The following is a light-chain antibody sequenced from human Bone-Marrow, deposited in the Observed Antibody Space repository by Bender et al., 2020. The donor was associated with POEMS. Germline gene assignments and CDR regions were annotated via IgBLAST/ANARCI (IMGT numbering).Light chain of an antibody. CDR2: DNH. CDR3: AVWDDSLNGWV. J-gene: IGLJ3*02. Sequence: QSLLTQPPSVSGAPGQGVTISCTGSSSNLGSGYDVHWYQQLPGAAPKLLIFDNHNRPSGVPDRFSGSRSGTSASLAISGLQSEDEADYYCAVWDDSLNGWVFGGGTKLTVL. CDR1: SSNLGSGYD. V-gene: IGLV1-40*01.